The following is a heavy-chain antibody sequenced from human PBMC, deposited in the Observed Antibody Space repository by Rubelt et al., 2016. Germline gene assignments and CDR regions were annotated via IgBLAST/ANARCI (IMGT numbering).Heavy chain of an antibody. V-gene: IGHV4-31*03. Sequence: QVQLQESGPGLVKPSQTLSLTCTVSGGSISSGGYYWSWIRQHPGKGLEWIGYIYYSGSTNYNPPPLKGRVTISVDTSKNQCSRKLCSVTAAETAGYYCARHSVEMATMAYYFDYWGQGTLVTVSS. CDR3: ARHSVEMATMAYYFDY. CDR2: IYYSGST. D-gene: IGHD5-24*01. J-gene: IGHJ4*02. CDR1: GGSISSGGYY.